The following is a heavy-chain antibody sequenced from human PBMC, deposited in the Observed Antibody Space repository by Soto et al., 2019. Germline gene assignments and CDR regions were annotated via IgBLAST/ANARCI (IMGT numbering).Heavy chain of an antibody. J-gene: IGHJ4*02. Sequence: SETLSLTCAVYGGSFSGYYWSWIRQPPGKGLEWIGEINHSGSTNYNPSLKSRVTISVDTAKNQFSLKLSSVTAADTAVYYCARGAILVPLDYWGQGTLVTVSS. CDR2: INHSGST. V-gene: IGHV4-34*01. CDR1: GGSFSGYY. D-gene: IGHD6-13*01. CDR3: ARGAILVPLDY.